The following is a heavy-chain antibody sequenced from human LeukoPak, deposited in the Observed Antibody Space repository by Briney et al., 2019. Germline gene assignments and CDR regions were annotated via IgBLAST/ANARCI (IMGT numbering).Heavy chain of an antibody. CDR3: AREGGAGGTIDY. CDR2: IYSDGST. CDR1: GFTVSSNY. Sequence: GESLRLSCAASGFTVSSNYMSWVRQAPGKGLEWVSVIYSDGSTYYADSVKGRFTISRDNSKNSLYLQMNSLRAEDTAVYYCAREGGAGGTIDYWGQGTLVTVSS. J-gene: IGHJ4*02. V-gene: IGHV3-53*01. D-gene: IGHD2-8*01.